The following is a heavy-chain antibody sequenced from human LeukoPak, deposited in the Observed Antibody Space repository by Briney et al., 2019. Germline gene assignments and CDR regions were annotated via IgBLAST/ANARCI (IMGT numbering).Heavy chain of an antibody. D-gene: IGHD6-13*01. CDR1: GFTFSDNY. J-gene: IGHJ4*02. V-gene: IGHV3-11*04. CDR2: ISSSGSTI. Sequence: GESLRLSCAVYGFTFSDNYMSWIRQAPGKGLEWVSYISSSGSTIYYADSVKGRFTISRDDAKNSLSLQMNSLRAEDTAGYYCARGGDGSSWYFHYWGQGTLVTVSS. CDR3: ARGGDGSSWYFHY.